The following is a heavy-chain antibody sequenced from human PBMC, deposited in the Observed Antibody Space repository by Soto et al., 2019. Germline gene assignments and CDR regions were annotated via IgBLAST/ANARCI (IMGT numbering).Heavy chain of an antibody. Sequence: GASVKVSCKASGGTFSSYAISWVRQAPGQGLEWMGGIIPIFGTANYAQKFQGRVTITADESTSTAYMELSSLRSEDTAVYCCAREGNWNASRYYYYGMDVWGQGTTVTVSS. CDR1: GGTFSSYA. J-gene: IGHJ6*02. CDR3: AREGNWNASRYYYYGMDV. CDR2: IIPIFGTA. V-gene: IGHV1-69*13. D-gene: IGHD1-20*01.